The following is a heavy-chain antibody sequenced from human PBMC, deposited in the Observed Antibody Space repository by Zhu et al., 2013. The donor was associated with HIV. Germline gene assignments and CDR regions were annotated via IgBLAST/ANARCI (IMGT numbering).Heavy chain of an antibody. Sequence: EVQLVESGAGLVKPGGSLRLSCAASGFTFSNAWMSWVRQAPGKGLEWVSGISGSGGSTYYADSVKGRFTISRDNSKNTLYLQMNGLRAEDTAVYYCAKIGDSGSYLTTSRFDYWGQGTLVTVSS. V-gene: IGHV3-23*04. J-gene: IGHJ4*02. CDR2: ISGSGGST. CDR3: AKIGDSGSYLTTSRFDY. D-gene: IGHD1-26*01. CDR1: GFTFSNAW.